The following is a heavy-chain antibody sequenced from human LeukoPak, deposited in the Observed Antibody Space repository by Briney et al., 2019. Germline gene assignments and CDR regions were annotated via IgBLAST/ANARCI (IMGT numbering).Heavy chain of an antibody. V-gene: IGHV3-48*02. D-gene: IGHD6-13*01. CDR2: ISSGTITI. J-gene: IGHJ2*01. Sequence: GGSLRLSCAASGFIFSNYNMNWVRQSPGKGLEWVSFISSGTITIYYAGSVKGRFTISRDNAMNLLYLQMNSLRDEDTAVYYCARDPFSSTFTSNWYFDLWGRGTLVTVSS. CDR1: GFIFSNYN. CDR3: ARDPFSSTFTSNWYFDL.